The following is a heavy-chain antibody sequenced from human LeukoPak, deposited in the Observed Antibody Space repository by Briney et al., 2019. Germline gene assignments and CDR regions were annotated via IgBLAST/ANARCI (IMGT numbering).Heavy chain of an antibody. Sequence: SETLSLTCTVSDDSITMYYWTWIRQPPGKGLEWIGYVDHTGSTKFNPSLNGRVSISRDTSNNFFPLRLRSVTAADTAVYFCARGRVSSSTWYSTYYYFFYMDFWGKGTTVTVSS. CDR2: VDHTGST. V-gene: IGHV4-59*01. J-gene: IGHJ6*03. CDR3: ARGRVSSSTWYSTYYYFFYMDF. CDR1: DDSITMYY. D-gene: IGHD4-11*01.